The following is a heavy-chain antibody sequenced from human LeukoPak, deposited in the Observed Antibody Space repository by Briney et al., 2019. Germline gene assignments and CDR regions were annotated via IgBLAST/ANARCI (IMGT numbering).Heavy chain of an antibody. CDR2: IKQDGSEK. Sequence: GGSLRLSCAASGFTFSSYWMSWVRQAPGKGLEWVANIKQDGSEKYYVDSVKGRFTISRDNAKNSLYLQVNSLRAEDTAVYYCARAHSEITMIIRYYYYYYGMDVWGQGTTVTVSS. CDR1: GFTFSSYW. V-gene: IGHV3-7*04. D-gene: IGHD3-22*01. J-gene: IGHJ6*02. CDR3: ARAHSEITMIIRYYYYYYGMDV.